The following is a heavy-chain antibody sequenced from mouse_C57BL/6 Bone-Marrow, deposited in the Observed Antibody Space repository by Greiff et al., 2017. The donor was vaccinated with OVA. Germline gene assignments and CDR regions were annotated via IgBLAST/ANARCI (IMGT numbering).Heavy chain of an antibody. D-gene: IGHD1-1*01. J-gene: IGHJ3*01. CDR3: ARSFFYYYGRFAY. V-gene: IGHV1-55*01. Sequence: VQLQQPGAELVKPGASVKMSCKASGYTFTSYWITWVKQRPGQGLEWIGDIYPGSGSTNYNEKFKSKATLTVDTSSSTAYMQLSSLTSEDSAVYYCARSFFYYYGRFAYWGQGTLVTVSA. CDR1: GYTFTSYW. CDR2: IYPGSGST.